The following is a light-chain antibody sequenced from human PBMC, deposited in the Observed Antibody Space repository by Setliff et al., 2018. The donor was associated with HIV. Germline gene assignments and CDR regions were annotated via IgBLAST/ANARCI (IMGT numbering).Light chain of an antibody. CDR3: QVWDSSSDHV. CDR2: DDD. V-gene: IGLV3-21*03. J-gene: IGLJ1*01. Sequence: SYDLAQPPSVSVDPGKTARITCGGNSIGNKSVHWYQQKPGQAPVLVVYDDDDRPSGIPERFSGSNSGNTATLTISRVAAGDEADYYCQVWDSSSDHVFGTGTKVTVL. CDR1: SIGNKS.